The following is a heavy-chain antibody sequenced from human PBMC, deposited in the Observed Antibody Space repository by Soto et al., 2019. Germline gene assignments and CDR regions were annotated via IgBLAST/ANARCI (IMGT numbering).Heavy chain of an antibody. CDR2: IYYSGST. J-gene: IGHJ4*02. Sequence: QVQLQESGPGLVKPSETLSLTCTVSGGSVSSGSYYWSWIRQPPGKGLEWIGYIYYSGSTNYNPSLKSRLTISVDTSKNQFSLKLSSVTAADTAVYYCARLSYYYDSSGYQDYWGQGTLVTVSS. D-gene: IGHD3-22*01. CDR3: ARLSYYYDSSGYQDY. CDR1: GGSVSSGSYY. V-gene: IGHV4-61*01.